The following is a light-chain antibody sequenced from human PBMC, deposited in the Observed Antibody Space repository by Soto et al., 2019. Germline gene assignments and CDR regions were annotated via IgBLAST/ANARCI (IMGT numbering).Light chain of an antibody. CDR1: SGHSSYI. J-gene: IGLJ3*02. CDR3: ETGDNTRV. CDR2: LEGGGSY. V-gene: IGLV4-60*02. Sequence: QTVVTQSSSASASLVSSVKLTCTLRSGHSSYIIAWHQQQPGKAPRYLMKLEGGGSYNKGSGVPDRFSGSSSGADRYLTISNLQFEDEADYYCETGDNTRVFGGGTKLTVL.